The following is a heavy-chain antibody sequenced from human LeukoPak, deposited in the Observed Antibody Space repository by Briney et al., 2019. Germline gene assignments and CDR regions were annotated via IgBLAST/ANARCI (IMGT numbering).Heavy chain of an antibody. D-gene: IGHD3-3*01. Sequence: PGGSLRLSCAASGFTFSSYSMNWVRQAPGKGLEWVSYISSSSSTIYYADSVKGRFTISRDNAKNTLYLQMNSLRAEDTAVYYCAKGAKDYDFWSGDYWYFDLWGRGTLVTVSS. CDR2: ISSSSSTI. V-gene: IGHV3-48*04. CDR1: GFTFSSYS. J-gene: IGHJ2*01. CDR3: AKGAKDYDFWSGDYWYFDL.